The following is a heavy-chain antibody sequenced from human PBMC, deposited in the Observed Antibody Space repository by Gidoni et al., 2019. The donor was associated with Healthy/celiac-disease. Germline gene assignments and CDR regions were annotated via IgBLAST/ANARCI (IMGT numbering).Heavy chain of an antibody. CDR3: ARLGITMIAYNWFDP. CDR2: LNHSGST. Sequence: QVQLQQWGAGRFKPSERLSLTCAVYGGSFSGYSCSWIRQPPGKGLEWIGELNHSGSTNTNPALKSRVTIAVDTSKNQFSLKLGSVTAADTAVYYCARLGITMIAYNWFDPWGQGTLVTVSS. V-gene: IGHV4-34*01. D-gene: IGHD3-22*01. J-gene: IGHJ5*02. CDR1: GGSFSGYS.